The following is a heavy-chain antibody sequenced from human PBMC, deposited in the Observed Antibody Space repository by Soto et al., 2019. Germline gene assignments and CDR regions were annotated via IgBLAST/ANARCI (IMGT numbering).Heavy chain of an antibody. Sequence: QVQLVQSGAEVKKPGSSVKVSCKASGGTFSSYTISWVRQAPGQGLEWMGRIIPILGIANYAQKFQGRVTITADKSASTAYMGLSSLRSEDTAVYYCARPKDWDSSAFAFDIWGQGTMVTVSS. CDR3: ARPKDWDSSAFAFDI. CDR1: GGTFSSYT. CDR2: IIPILGIA. J-gene: IGHJ3*02. V-gene: IGHV1-69*02. D-gene: IGHD3-22*01.